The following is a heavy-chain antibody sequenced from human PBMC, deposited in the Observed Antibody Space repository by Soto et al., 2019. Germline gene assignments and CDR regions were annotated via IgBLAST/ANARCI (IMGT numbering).Heavy chain of an antibody. CDR3: VRGYTGYGNFDY. CDR2: ISIGGSET. V-gene: IGHV3-74*01. Sequence: GGSLRLSCEASGLTFSSSWMHWVRQAPGKWLVWVSRISIGGSETYYADSVKGRFTISRDNARKTLYLQMDSLRAEDTAVYFCVRGYTGYGNFDYWGQGTPVPVSS. D-gene: IGHD1-26*01. J-gene: IGHJ4*02. CDR1: GLTFSSSW.